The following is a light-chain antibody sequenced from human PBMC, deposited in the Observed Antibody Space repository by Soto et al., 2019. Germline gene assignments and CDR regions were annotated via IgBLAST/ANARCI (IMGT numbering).Light chain of an antibody. Sequence: EIVLTQSPGTLSLSPGERTTLSCRASQSVSSSYLAWYQQKPGQAPRLLIYGASSRATGIPDRFSGSGSGTDFTLTISRLEPEDFAVYYCQQYGSSPQWTFGQGTKVDI. V-gene: IGKV3-20*01. J-gene: IGKJ1*01. CDR3: QQYGSSPQWT. CDR1: QSVSSSY. CDR2: GAS.